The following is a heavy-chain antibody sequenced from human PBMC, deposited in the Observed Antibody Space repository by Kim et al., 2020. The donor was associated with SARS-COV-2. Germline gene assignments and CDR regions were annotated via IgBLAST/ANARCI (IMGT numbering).Heavy chain of an antibody. CDR3: ARPPTSVDGWVAFAY. CDR2: IYYSGST. CDR1: GGSISSSSYY. D-gene: IGHD1-1*01. J-gene: IGHJ4*01. Sequence: SETLSLTCTVSGGSISSSSYYWGWIRQPPGKGLEWIGSIYYSGSTFHNPSLRTRRTISADTSKTRFFLTLSSVTAADTAVYYCARPPTSVDGWVAFAYWG. V-gene: IGHV4-39*02.